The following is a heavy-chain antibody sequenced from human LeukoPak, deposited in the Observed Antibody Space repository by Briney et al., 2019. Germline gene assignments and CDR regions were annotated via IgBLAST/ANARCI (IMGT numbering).Heavy chain of an antibody. J-gene: IGHJ4*02. CDR1: GGSFSGYY. V-gene: IGHV4-34*01. D-gene: IGHD6-19*01. CDR3: ARGGWGGGWYRAIDY. Sequence: SETLSLTCAVYGGSFSGYYWNWIRQPPGKGREWIGEINHSGSTNYNPSLKSRVIISVDTSKNHVSLKLTSVTAADTAVYYCARGGWGGGWYRAIDYWGQGTLVTVSS. CDR2: INHSGST.